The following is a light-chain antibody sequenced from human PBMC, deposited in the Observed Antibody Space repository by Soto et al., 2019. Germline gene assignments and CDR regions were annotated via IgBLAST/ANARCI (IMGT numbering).Light chain of an antibody. J-gene: IGKJ4*01. CDR2: GAS. CDR1: QSVSSN. CDR3: QRYNNWPRT. Sequence: EIVMTQSPATLSVSPGERATLSCRASQSVSSNLAWYQQKPGQAPRPLIYGASTRATGVPARFSGSGSGTEFTLTISSLQSEDFAVYYCQRYNNWPRTFGGGTKVEIK. V-gene: IGKV3-15*01.